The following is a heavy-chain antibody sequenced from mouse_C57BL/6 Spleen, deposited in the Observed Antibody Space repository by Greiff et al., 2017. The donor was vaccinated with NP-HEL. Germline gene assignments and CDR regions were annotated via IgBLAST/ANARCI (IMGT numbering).Heavy chain of an antibody. CDR3: TRGGLGSSYYAMDY. J-gene: IGHJ4*01. CDR1: GYTFTDYE. D-gene: IGHD1-1*01. CDR2: IDPETGGT. Sequence: QVQLKQSGAELVRPGASVTLSCKASGYTFTDYEMHWVKQTPVHGLEWIGAIDPETGGTAYNQKFKGKAILTADKSSSTAYMELRSLTSEDSAVYYCTRGGLGSSYYAMDYWCQGTSVTVSS. V-gene: IGHV1-15*01.